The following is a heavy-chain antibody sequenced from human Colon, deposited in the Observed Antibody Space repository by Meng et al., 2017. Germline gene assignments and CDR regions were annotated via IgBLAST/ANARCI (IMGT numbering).Heavy chain of an antibody. CDR1: GFTFSRYW. Sequence: GGSLRLSCAASGFTFSRYWMHWVRQAPGKGLVWVSRIKTDGVGTSYADSVKGRFTISRDNAKNTLYLQMNSLTAEDTAVYFCARGVGVEVAGTLDYWGRGTLVTVSS. CDR2: IKTDGVGT. D-gene: IGHD6-13*01. J-gene: IGHJ4*02. V-gene: IGHV3-74*03. CDR3: ARGVGVEVAGTLDY.